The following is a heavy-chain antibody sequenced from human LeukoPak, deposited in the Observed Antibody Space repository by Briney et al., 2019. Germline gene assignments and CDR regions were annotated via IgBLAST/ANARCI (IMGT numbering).Heavy chain of an antibody. CDR3: VNLGDENGYCSGGSCYGYYFDY. V-gene: IGHV3-11*01. D-gene: IGHD2-15*01. CDR1: GFTFSDHY. J-gene: IGHJ4*02. Sequence: PGGSLRLSCAASGFTFSDHYLDWVRQAPGKVLEWVSYISRSGSTIYYADSVKGRFTISRDNSKNTLYLQMNSLRAEDTAVYYCVNLGDENGYCSGGSCYGYYFDYWGQGTLVTVSS. CDR2: ISRSGSTI.